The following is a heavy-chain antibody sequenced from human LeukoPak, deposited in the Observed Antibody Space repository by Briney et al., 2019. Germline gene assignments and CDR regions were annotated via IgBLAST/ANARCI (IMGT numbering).Heavy chain of an antibody. CDR3: AKYGRGYSLSFDY. CDR1: GFTFTTYS. CDR2: ISSTSSYI. D-gene: IGHD5-18*01. V-gene: IGHV3-21*01. J-gene: IGHJ4*02. Sequence: GGSLRLSCVASGFTFTTYSLNWVRQAPGKGLEWVSSISSTSSYIYYADSVKGRFTLSRDNAKNSIYLQMNSLRAEDTAVYYCAKYGRGYSLSFDYWGQGTLVTVSS.